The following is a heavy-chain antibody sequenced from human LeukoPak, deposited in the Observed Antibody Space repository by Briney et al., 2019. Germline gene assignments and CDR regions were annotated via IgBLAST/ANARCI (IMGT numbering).Heavy chain of an antibody. Sequence: GRSLRLSCATSGFTFSSYGMHWVRQAPGKGLEWVAVISYDGSNKYYADSVKGRFTISRDNSKNTLYLQMNSLRAEDTAVYYCAKDPGDSSSWQEYFQHWGQGTLVNVPS. J-gene: IGHJ1*01. V-gene: IGHV3-30*18. CDR1: GFTFSSYG. D-gene: IGHD6-13*01. CDR2: ISYDGSNK. CDR3: AKDPGDSSSWQEYFQH.